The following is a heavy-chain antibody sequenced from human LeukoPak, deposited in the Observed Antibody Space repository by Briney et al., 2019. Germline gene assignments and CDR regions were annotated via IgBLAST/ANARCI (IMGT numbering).Heavy chain of an antibody. J-gene: IGHJ6*02. CDR3: TRRAGTTGWSYYGMDV. Sequence: GESLKISCKSSGYSFTSYWIGWVRQKPGKGLEWMGIINPADFDTKYSPSFQGQVTISADKSISTAYLQWSSLKASDSAMYYCTRRAGTTGWSYYGMDVWGQGTTVTVSS. V-gene: IGHV5-51*01. CDR2: INPADFDT. D-gene: IGHD1/OR15-1a*01. CDR1: GYSFTSYW.